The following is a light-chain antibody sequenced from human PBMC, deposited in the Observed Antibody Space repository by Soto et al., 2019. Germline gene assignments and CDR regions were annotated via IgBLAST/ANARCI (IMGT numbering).Light chain of an antibody. Sequence: QSVLTQPPSVSGAPGQRVTISCTGKSSNLGAGYDVHWYQQLLGAAPKLVIFGNRNRPSGVPVRFSGSKSGTSASLAITGLQTEDEADYYCQAYDYSLTASVFGGGTKLTVL. CDR3: QAYDYSLTASV. CDR2: GNR. J-gene: IGLJ3*02. V-gene: IGLV1-40*01. CDR1: SSNLGAGYD.